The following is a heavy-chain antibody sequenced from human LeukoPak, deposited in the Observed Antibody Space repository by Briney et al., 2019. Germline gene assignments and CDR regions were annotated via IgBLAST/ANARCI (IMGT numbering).Heavy chain of an antibody. D-gene: IGHD3-22*01. CDR3: AKEGFASSGSNLFAFDI. V-gene: IGHV3-33*06. CDR2: RWYDGSHK. CDR1: GFTFSSYD. Sequence: PGRSLRLSXAASGFTFSSYDMHWVCQAPGKGLEWVSVRWYDGSHKYYADSVKGRFTISRDNSKNTLYLQMNSLRAEDTAVYYCAKEGFASSGSNLFAFDIWGQGTMVTVSS. J-gene: IGHJ3*02.